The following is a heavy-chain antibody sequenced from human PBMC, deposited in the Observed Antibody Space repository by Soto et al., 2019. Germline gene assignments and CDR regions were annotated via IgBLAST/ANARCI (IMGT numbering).Heavy chain of an antibody. D-gene: IGHD6-13*01. CDR3: ARGPGIAATNQGGFDY. Sequence: GESLKISCKGSGYSFPSYWIGSVRQMPGKGLEWMGIIYPGYSHTRYSPSSQGKVTNSADKGISTAYLQWSSLKASYTAMYYFARGPGIAATNQGGFDYWGRGTLVTVSS. CDR2: IYPGYSHT. J-gene: IGHJ4*02. CDR1: GYSFPSYW. V-gene: IGHV5-51*01.